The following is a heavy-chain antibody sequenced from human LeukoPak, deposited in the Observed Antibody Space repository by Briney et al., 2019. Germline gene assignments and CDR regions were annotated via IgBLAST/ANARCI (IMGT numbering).Heavy chain of an antibody. CDR2: ISGSGGST. Sequence: GGSLRLSCAASGFTFSSYVMSWVRQAPGKGLEWVSAISGSGGSTYYADSVKGRFTISRDNSKNTLYLQLNSLRAEDTAVYYCAKALVRGVIIQSYYYYYGMDVWGQGTTVTVSS. J-gene: IGHJ6*02. CDR3: AKALVRGVIIQSYYYYYGMDV. V-gene: IGHV3-23*01. CDR1: GFTFSSYV. D-gene: IGHD3-10*01.